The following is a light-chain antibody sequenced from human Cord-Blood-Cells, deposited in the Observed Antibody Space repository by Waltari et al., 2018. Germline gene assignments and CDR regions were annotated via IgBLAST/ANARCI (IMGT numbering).Light chain of an antibody. V-gene: IGLV2-23*03. J-gene: IGLJ2*01. CDR1: SSDVGSYNL. Sequence: QSALTQPASVSGSPGQSITISCTGTSSDVGSYNLVSWYQQHPGKAPKLMIYEGSKRPSVVSNRFSGSKSGNTASLTISGLQAEDEADYYCCSYAGSSTFVVFGGGTKLTVI. CDR2: EGS. CDR3: CSYAGSSTFVV.